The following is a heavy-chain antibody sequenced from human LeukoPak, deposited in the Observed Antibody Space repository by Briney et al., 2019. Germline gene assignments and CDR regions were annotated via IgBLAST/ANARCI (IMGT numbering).Heavy chain of an antibody. CDR2: IKEDGSEK. Sequence: GGSLRLSCAASGFTFSSYWMSWVRQAPGKGLEWVANIKEDGSEKYYVDSVKGRFTISRDNAKNSLYLQMNSLRAEDTAVYYCARDSSSYSSSWSQFDYWGQGTLVTVSS. J-gene: IGHJ4*02. CDR3: ARDSSSYSSSWSQFDY. D-gene: IGHD6-13*01. CDR1: GFTFSSYW. V-gene: IGHV3-7*01.